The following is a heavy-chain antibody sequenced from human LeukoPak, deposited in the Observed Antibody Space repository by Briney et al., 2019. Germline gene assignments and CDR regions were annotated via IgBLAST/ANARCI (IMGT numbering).Heavy chain of an antibody. V-gene: IGHV4-38-2*01. J-gene: IGHJ5*02. CDR3: ARNTTEVVTAKCFAP. CDR2: IYHSGST. CDR1: GYSISSGDY. Sequence: SETLSLTCAVSGYSISSGDYWGWIRQPPGKGLEWIGSIYHSGSTHYNPSLKSRVTISVDTSKNQFSLKLSSVTAADTAVYYCARNTTEVVTAKCFAPWGQGTLVTVSS. D-gene: IGHD2-21*02.